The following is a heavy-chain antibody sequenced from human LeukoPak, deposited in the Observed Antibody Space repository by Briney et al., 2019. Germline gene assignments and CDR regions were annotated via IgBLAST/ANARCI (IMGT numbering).Heavy chain of an antibody. CDR3: ARQRILGATIDAFDI. J-gene: IGHJ3*02. V-gene: IGHV4-59*08. CDR1: GGSISSYY. Sequence: KSSETLSLTCTVSGGSISSYYWSWIRQPPGKGLEWIGYIYYSGSTDYNPSLKSRVTISVDTSKNQFSLRLSSVTAADTAVYYCARQRILGATIDAFDIWGQGTMVTVSS. D-gene: IGHD1-26*01. CDR2: IYYSGST.